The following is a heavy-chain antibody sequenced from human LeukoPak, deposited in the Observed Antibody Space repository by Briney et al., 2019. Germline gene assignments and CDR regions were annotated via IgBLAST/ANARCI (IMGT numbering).Heavy chain of an antibody. CDR2: ISSSGTTT. Sequence: PGGSLRLSCAASGFSFSVYEIHWVRQAPGKGLEWIADISSSGTTTYYADSVKGRFTISRDNAKNSLYLQMNSLGAEDTAVYYCMTLTVASNFDYWGQGTLVTVSS. CDR3: MTLTVASNFDY. CDR1: GFSFSVYE. V-gene: IGHV3-48*03. D-gene: IGHD6-19*01. J-gene: IGHJ4*02.